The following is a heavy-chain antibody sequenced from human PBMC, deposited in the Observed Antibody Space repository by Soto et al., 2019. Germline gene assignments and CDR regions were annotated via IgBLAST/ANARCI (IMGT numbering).Heavy chain of an antibody. V-gene: IGHV1-18*01. Sequence: GASVKVSCKASGYTFTSYGISWVRQAPGQGLEWMGWISAYNGNTNYAQKLQGRVTMTTDTSTSTAYMELRSLRSDDTAVYYCARDAPSVPSWSGYQQGGFDSWCQGTMVTFSS. CDR1: GYTFTSYG. J-gene: IGHJ3*02. CDR2: ISAYNGNT. CDR3: ARDAPSVPSWSGYQQGGFDS. D-gene: IGHD3-3*01.